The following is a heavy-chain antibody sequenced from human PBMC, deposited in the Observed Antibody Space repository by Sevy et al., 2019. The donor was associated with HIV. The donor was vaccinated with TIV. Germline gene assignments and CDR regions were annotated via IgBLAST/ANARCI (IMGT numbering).Heavy chain of an antibody. CDR3: TTVRFPNLSMEAFDI. CDR1: GFTFSIIY. Sequence: GGSLRLSCAASGFTFSIIYMNWVRQSPGKGLEWVGRMKSKTDGGTTDYAAPVKDRFIMSRDDSKNTLYLQMNSLKADDTGVEYCTTVRFPNLSMEAFDIWGQGTMVNVSS. V-gene: IGHV3-15*01. D-gene: IGHD6-6*01. J-gene: IGHJ3*02. CDR2: MKSKTDGGTT.